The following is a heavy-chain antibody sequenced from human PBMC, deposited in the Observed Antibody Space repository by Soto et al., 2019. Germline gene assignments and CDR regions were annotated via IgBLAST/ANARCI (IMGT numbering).Heavy chain of an antibody. CDR2: IDPNSGAT. CDR1: GYILTGYS. V-gene: IGHV1-2*02. CDR3: ARGYGTSPNMDLRFGMAV. J-gene: IGHJ6*02. Sequence: QVYLVQSGAEVRRPGASVKVSCTAFGYILTGYSLHWVRQAPGQGLEWMGWIDPNSGATNSAERFHGRVSMTRDTSISAAYLELSSLGSDDTAVYYCARGYGTSPNMDLRFGMAVWGQGTTISVSS. D-gene: IGHD5-18*01.